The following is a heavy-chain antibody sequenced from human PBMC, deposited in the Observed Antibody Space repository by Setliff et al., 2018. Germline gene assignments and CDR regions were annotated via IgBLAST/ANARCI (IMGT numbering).Heavy chain of an antibody. CDR1: GFTFSDYY. CDR2: ISSSGSTI. J-gene: IGHJ3*02. V-gene: IGHV3-11*04. D-gene: IGHD6-13*01. CDR3: ARSFGSAAGPTRYAFDI. Sequence: PGGSLRLSCAASGFTFSDYYMSWIRQAQGKGLEWVSYISSSGSTIYYADAVKGRFTISRDNAKNSLYLQMNSLRAEDTAVYYCARSFGSAAGPTRYAFDIWVQATMVTVS.